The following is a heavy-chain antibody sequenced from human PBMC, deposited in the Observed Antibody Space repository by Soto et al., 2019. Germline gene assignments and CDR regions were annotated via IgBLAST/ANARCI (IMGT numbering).Heavy chain of an antibody. CDR2: IYNIGST. J-gene: IGHJ6*02. CDR3: ARAHLALRVTGTGYYYGMDV. CDR1: VGSISSRSYY. D-gene: IGHD1-7*01. V-gene: IGHV4-39*01. Sequence: SETLSLTGTVSVGSISSRSYYWGWILQPPGKALEWIGSIYNIGSTYYNPSLKSRVTISVDTSKNQFSMKLRSVTAADTAVFYCARAHLALRVTGTGYYYGMDVWGQGTTVTVSS.